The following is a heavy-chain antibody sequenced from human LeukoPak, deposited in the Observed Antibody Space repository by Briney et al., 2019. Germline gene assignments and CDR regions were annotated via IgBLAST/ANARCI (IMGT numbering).Heavy chain of an antibody. D-gene: IGHD3-16*02. V-gene: IGHV3-23*01. Sequence: GGSLRLSCAASGFIFSSYAMSWVRQAPGKGLEWVSTINGGGGSTYYADSVKGRFAISRDNSKNTLYLQMNSLRAEDTAVYYCAKDLSFGGVITNFDYWGQGTLVTVSS. J-gene: IGHJ4*02. CDR3: AKDLSFGGVITNFDY. CDR1: GFIFSSYA. CDR2: INGGGGST.